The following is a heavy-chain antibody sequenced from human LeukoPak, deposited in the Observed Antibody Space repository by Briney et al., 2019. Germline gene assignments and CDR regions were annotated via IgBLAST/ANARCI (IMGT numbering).Heavy chain of an antibody. V-gene: IGHV3-7*03. Sequence: QPGGSLRLSCAASGLIFSEHWMTWVRQAPGKGLEWVATIKQDGSEKYYLDSVKGRFTISRDNAKSSLYLQLSSLRAEDTAVYYCAKVLTYYDFWSAPDVWGKGTTVTVSS. CDR3: AKVLTYYDFWSAPDV. J-gene: IGHJ6*04. CDR2: IKQDGSEK. CDR1: GLIFSEHW. D-gene: IGHD3-3*01.